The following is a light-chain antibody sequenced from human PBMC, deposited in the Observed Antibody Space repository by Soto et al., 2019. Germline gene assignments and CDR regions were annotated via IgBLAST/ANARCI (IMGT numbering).Light chain of an antibody. CDR2: AAS. Sequence: IQLTQSPSSLSASVGDRVTITCRASQGISSYLAWYQQKPGNAPKLLIYAASTLQSGVPSRFSGSGSGTDFTLTISSLQPEDFATYYCHQLNSWPTFGQGTKVDIK. CDR3: HQLNSWPT. V-gene: IGKV1-9*01. J-gene: IGKJ1*01. CDR1: QGISSY.